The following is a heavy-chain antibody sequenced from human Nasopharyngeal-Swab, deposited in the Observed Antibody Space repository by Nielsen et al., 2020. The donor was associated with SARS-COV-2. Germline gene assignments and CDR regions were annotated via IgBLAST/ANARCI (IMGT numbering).Heavy chain of an antibody. V-gene: IGHV1-18*01. Sequence: WVRQAPGQGLEWMGWISAYNGNTNYAQKLQGRVTMTTDTSTSTAYMELRSLRSDDTAVYYCARDNRTLDPWGQGTLVTVSS. CDR2: ISAYNGNT. J-gene: IGHJ5*02. D-gene: IGHD1-14*01. CDR3: ARDNRTLDP.